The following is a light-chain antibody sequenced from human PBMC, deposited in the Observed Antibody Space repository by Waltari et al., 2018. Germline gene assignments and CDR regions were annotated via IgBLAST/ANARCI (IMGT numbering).Light chain of an antibody. CDR3: CSYARRSSVV. J-gene: IGLJ2*01. V-gene: IGLV2-23*02. CDR1: SSDVGADNL. Sequence: QSALTQPASVSESPGQSITVPCTGTSSDVGADNLVSWYQQHPGKPPKLMIYEVAKRTSGISDRFSGSKSGNTASLTISGLQAEDEADYYCCSYARRSSVVFGGGTKLTVL. CDR2: EVA.